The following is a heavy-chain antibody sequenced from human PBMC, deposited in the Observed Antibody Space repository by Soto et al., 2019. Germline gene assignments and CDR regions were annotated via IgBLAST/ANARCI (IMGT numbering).Heavy chain of an antibody. D-gene: IGHD3-10*01. CDR3: ARASGFGGELDDAFDI. Sequence: QVQLQESGPGLVKPSQTLSLTCTVSGGSISSGDYYWSWIRQPPGKGLEWIGYIYYSGSTYYNPSLKSRVTISVDTSKNQFSLKLSSVTAADTAVYYCARASGFGGELDDAFDIWGQGTMVTVSS. CDR2: IYYSGST. V-gene: IGHV4-30-4*01. J-gene: IGHJ3*02. CDR1: GGSISSGDYY.